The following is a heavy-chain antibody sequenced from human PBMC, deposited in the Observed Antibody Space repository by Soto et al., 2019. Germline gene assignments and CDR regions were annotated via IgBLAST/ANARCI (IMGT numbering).Heavy chain of an antibody. J-gene: IGHJ4*02. CDR1: GFTFSTYA. Sequence: GGSLRLSCAASGFTFSTYAIYWVRQAPGKGLEWVSAISGSGGSTYYADSVKGRSTISRDNSRNTLYLQLNSLRAEDTAVYYCATLYQLYDYWGQGTLGTVSS. V-gene: IGHV3-23*01. CDR3: ATLYQLYDY. D-gene: IGHD2-2*01. CDR2: ISGSGGST.